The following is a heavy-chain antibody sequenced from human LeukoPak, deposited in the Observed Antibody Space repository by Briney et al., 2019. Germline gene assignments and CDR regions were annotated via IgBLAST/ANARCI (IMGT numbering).Heavy chain of an antibody. CDR1: GGSISSYY. V-gene: IGHV4-59*08. J-gene: IGHJ4*02. CDR2: IYYSGST. Sequence: SETLSLTCTVSGGSISSYYWSWIRQPPGKGLEWIGYIYYSGSTNYNPSLKSRVTTSVDTSKNQFSLKLSSVTAADTAVYYCARRTAMAYFDYWGQGTLVTVSS. D-gene: IGHD5-18*01. CDR3: ARRTAMAYFDY.